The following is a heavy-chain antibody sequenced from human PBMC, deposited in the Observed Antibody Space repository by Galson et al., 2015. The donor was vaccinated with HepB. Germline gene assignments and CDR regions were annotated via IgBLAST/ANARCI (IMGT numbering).Heavy chain of an antibody. CDR1: GFTFSSYA. J-gene: IGHJ4*02. D-gene: IGHD4-23*01. CDR3: AKDLDYGGNYMADY. Sequence: SLRLSCAASGFTFSSYAMSWVRQAPGKGLEWVSGISGSGGSTYYADSVKGRFTISRDNSKNTLYLQMNSLRAEDTAVYYCAKDLDYGGNYMADYWGQGTLVTVSS. V-gene: IGHV3-23*01. CDR2: ISGSGGST.